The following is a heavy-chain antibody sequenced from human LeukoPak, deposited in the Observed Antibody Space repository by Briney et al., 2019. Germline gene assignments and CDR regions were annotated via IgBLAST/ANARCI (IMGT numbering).Heavy chain of an antibody. Sequence: GGSLRLSCVASGFTFRSYLMHWVRQAPGKGLVWVSRIKGDGTDTGYADSVKGRFTISRDNAKNTLYQQMTSLRGEDAAVYYCARVGASLRAFDIWGQGTMVTVSS. J-gene: IGHJ3*02. D-gene: IGHD5-12*01. V-gene: IGHV3-74*01. CDR2: IKGDGTDT. CDR3: ARVGASLRAFDI. CDR1: GFTFRSYL.